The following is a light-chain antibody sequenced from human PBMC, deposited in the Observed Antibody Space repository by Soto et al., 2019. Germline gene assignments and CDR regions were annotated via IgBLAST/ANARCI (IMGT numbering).Light chain of an antibody. V-gene: IGKV3-15*01. J-gene: IGKJ3*01. Sequence: EIVMTQSPATLSVSPGERATLSCRASQSVTSNLAWYQQKPGQAPRLLVYVASTRAAGIPARFSGRGSGTDFTLTISSLQSEDFAVYYCQQYNDWPFTFGPGTKVDIK. CDR2: VAS. CDR3: QQYNDWPFT. CDR1: QSVTSN.